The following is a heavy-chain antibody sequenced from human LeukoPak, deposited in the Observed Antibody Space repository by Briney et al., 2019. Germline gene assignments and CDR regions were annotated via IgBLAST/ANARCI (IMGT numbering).Heavy chain of an antibody. J-gene: IGHJ4*02. Sequence: GGSLRLSCAASAFTFSSYSMNWVRQAPGKGLEWVSSISSSNSYMYYADSVKGRFTISRDNAKNSLYLQMNSLRAEDTAVYYCASRGVRSGSYGGYWGQGTLVTVSS. CDR1: AFTFSSYS. CDR2: ISSSNSYM. D-gene: IGHD1-26*01. CDR3: ASRGVRSGSYGGY. V-gene: IGHV3-21*01.